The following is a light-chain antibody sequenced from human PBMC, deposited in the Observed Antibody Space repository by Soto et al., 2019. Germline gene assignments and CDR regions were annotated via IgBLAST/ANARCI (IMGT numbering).Light chain of an antibody. CDR3: AAWDDSLNGYV. Sequence: QYVLTRTPSSSGTPGQRVTISCSGSSSNLGSNTVNWYQQLPGTAPKLLIYSNNQRPSGVPDRFSGSKSGTSASLAISGLQSEDEADYYCAAWDDSLNGYVFGTGTKVTVL. J-gene: IGLJ1*01. V-gene: IGLV1-44*01. CDR1: SSNLGSNT. CDR2: SNN.